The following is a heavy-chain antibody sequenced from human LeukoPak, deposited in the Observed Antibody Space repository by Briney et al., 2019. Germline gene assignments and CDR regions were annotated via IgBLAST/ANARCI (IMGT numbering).Heavy chain of an antibody. Sequence: GGSLRLSCEGSGFNFGGYSMSWVRQAPGKGREGVSGVLSGGGSTYYADAVKGRFTISRDNSRSTLYLQMNSLRAEDTAVYYCAKDAIYGDGYWEFDYWGQGTLVTVSS. D-gene: IGHD2-21*01. J-gene: IGHJ4*02. CDR1: GFNFGGYS. V-gene: IGHV3-23*01. CDR3: AKDAIYGDGYWEFDY. CDR2: VLSGGGST.